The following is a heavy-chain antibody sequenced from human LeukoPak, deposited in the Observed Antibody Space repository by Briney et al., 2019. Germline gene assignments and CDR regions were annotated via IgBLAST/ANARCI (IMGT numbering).Heavy chain of an antibody. CDR1: GYTFTGYY. Sequence: ASVKVSCKASGYTFTGYYMHWVRQAPGQGLEWMGWINPNSGGTNYAQKFQGRVTMTRDTSISTAYMELSRLRSDDTAVYYCARVSVGATPYYYYYMDVWGKGTTVTVSS. J-gene: IGHJ6*03. D-gene: IGHD1-26*01. CDR3: ARVSVGATPYYYYYMDV. CDR2: INPNSGGT. V-gene: IGHV1-2*02.